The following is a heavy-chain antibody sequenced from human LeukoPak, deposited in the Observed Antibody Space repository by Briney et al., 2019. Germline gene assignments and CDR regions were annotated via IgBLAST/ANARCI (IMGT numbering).Heavy chain of an antibody. V-gene: IGHV1-69*13. Sequence: SVKVSCKASGGIFNNYAISWVRQAPGQGLEWMGGIIAIFGTANYVQKFQGRVTITADESTSTAYMELSSLRSEDTAVYYCARGGYYDSSGLYYYYMDVWGKGTTVTVSS. CDR3: ARGGYYDSSGLYYYYMDV. J-gene: IGHJ6*03. CDR1: GGIFNNYA. D-gene: IGHD3-22*01. CDR2: IIAIFGTA.